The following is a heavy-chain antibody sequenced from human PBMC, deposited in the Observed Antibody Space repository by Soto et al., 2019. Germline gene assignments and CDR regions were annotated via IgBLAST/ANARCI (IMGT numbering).Heavy chain of an antibody. D-gene: IGHD5-12*01. CDR3: AKSRDGYHHGYS. J-gene: IGHJ4*02. CDR2: IWYDGTEI. Sequence: QVQLVESGGGVVQPGGSLKLSCAASGFRLSYSGMHWVRQAPGKGLKWLAVIWYDGTEIYDADSAKGRFTISRDTSKNILYLQMNNLRADDTAIYYCAKSRDGYHHGYSWGQGTLVSVSS. CDR1: GFRLSYSG. V-gene: IGHV3-33*06.